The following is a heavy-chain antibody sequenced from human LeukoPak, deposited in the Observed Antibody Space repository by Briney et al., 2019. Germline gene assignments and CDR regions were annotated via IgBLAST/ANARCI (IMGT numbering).Heavy chain of an antibody. D-gene: IGHD1-26*01. V-gene: IGHV1-18*01. Sequence: ASVKVSCKASGYTFTTYGISWVRQAPGQGLECMGWISAYNGNTNYAQKFQGRVTMTTDTSTSTAYMELSSLRSEDTAVYYCARESGSYEAYFDYWGQGTLVTVSS. CDR3: ARESGSYEAYFDY. CDR1: GYTFTTYG. J-gene: IGHJ4*02. CDR2: ISAYNGNT.